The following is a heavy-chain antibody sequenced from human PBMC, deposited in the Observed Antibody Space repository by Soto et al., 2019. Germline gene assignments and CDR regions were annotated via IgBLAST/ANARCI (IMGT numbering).Heavy chain of an antibody. Sequence: QLHLVQSGAVVKKPGASVTVSCSASGYPVTAYYMHWVRQAPGRGLGWMGGINPATGAAKYTQTFQGMVTMTRNTSTSTVFMELSGLTSEDTALFYCARGGGVGVAGSAAFDMWGQGTLVTVSS. CDR1: GYPVTAYY. V-gene: IGHV1-2*02. J-gene: IGHJ3*02. D-gene: IGHD3-3*01. CDR3: ARGGGVGVAGSAAFDM. CDR2: INPATGAA.